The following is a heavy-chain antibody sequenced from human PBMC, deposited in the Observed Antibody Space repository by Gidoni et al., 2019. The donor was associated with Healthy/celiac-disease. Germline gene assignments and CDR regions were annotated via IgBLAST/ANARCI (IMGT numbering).Heavy chain of an antibody. Sequence: QVQLVESGGGVVQPGRSLRLSCAAPGFTFSSYAMHWVRQAPGKGLEWVAVISYDGSNKYYADSVKGRFTISRDNSKNTLYLQMNSLRAEDTAVYYCAREIPSRLATFDYWGQGTLVTVSS. CDR1: GFTFSSYA. CDR2: ISYDGSNK. V-gene: IGHV3-30*01. D-gene: IGHD5-12*01. CDR3: AREIPSRLATFDY. J-gene: IGHJ4*02.